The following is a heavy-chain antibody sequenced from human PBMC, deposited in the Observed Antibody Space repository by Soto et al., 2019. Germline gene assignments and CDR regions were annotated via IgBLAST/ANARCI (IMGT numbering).Heavy chain of an antibody. Sequence: AGGSLRLSCAASGFTFSSYGMHWVRQAPGKGLEWVAVIWYDGSNKYYADSVKGRFTISRDNSKNTLYLQMNSLRAEDTAVYYCAREPYGSGSYYVYWGQGTLVTVSS. J-gene: IGHJ4*02. CDR1: GFTFSSYG. CDR3: AREPYGSGSYYVY. CDR2: IWYDGSNK. D-gene: IGHD3-10*01. V-gene: IGHV3-33*01.